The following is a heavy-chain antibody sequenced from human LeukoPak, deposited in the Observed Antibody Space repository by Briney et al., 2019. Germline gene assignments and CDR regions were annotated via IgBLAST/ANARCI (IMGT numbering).Heavy chain of an antibody. Sequence: SVKVSCKASGGTFSSYAISWVRQAPGQVLEWMGRIIPIFGTANYAQKFQGRVTITTDESTSTAYMELSSLRSEDTAVYYCASDATMVRGAPHYWGQGTLVTVSS. J-gene: IGHJ4*02. V-gene: IGHV1-69*05. CDR2: IIPIFGTA. CDR1: GGTFSSYA. D-gene: IGHD3-10*01. CDR3: ASDATMVRGAPHY.